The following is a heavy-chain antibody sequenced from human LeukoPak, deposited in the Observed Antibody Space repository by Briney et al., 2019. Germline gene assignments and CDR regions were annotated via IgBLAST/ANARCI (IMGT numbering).Heavy chain of an antibody. D-gene: IGHD3-22*01. J-gene: IGHJ3*01. V-gene: IGHV4-59*11. Sequence: SETLSLTCTVSCGSLSGHYWSSIRHPPGKRLEFLIYVTYTGMTKYNPSLQSRVTISIDTSKSQFSLKLTSVTTADTAVYSCARLLDNDISGDPDTFDVWGQGTTVIVSS. CDR1: CGSLSGHY. CDR3: ARLLDNDISGDPDTFDV. CDR2: VTYTGMT.